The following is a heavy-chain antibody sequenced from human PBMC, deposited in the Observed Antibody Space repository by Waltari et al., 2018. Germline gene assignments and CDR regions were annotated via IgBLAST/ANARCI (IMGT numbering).Heavy chain of an antibody. V-gene: IGHV4-34*01. CDR3: ARGARSFGITLGHFDL. CDR2: INHVGST. J-gene: IGHJ2*01. D-gene: IGHD3-3*01. Sequence: QVQLQQWGAGLLKPSETLSLTCAVYGGSFSGYYWSWIRQPPGKGLEWIGEINHVGSTNSNPSLKSRFTISVDTSKNQFSLKLSSVTAADTAVYYCARGARSFGITLGHFDLWGRGTLVTVSS. CDR1: GGSFSGYY.